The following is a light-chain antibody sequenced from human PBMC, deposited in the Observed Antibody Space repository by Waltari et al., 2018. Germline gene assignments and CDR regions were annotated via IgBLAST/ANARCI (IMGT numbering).Light chain of an antibody. Sequence: QSALTQPPSASGSPGPSVTLSCTGTSSDVGGYNYVSWYQQPPGNAPKLMIYDVSTRPSGVPDRFSGSKVGNTASLTVSGLQAEDEADYYCSSYAGSNNVVFGGGTKLTVL. V-gene: IGLV2-8*01. CDR3: SSYAGSNNVV. J-gene: IGLJ2*01. CDR2: DVS. CDR1: SSDVGGYNY.